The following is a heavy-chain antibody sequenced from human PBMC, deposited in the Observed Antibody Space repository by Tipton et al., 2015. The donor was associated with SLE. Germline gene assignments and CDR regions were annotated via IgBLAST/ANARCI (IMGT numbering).Heavy chain of an antibody. J-gene: IGHJ4*02. CDR3: AKEASSGWFD. D-gene: IGHD6-19*01. CDR1: GFNFDDYA. V-gene: IGHV3-9*01. CDR2: ISWNSGDI. Sequence: SLRLSCATSGFNFDDYAMHWVRQPPGKGLEWVSGISWNSGDIDYADSVKGRLTISRDNSKNTLYLQIHSLRAEDTAVYYCAKEASSGWFDWGQGTLVTVSS.